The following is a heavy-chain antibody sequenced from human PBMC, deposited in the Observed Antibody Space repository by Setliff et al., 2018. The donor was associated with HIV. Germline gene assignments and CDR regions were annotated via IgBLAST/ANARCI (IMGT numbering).Heavy chain of an antibody. CDR3: ARDKGRPHHFDNNGYYRSDTFDI. D-gene: IGHD3-22*01. CDR1: GHSIRSGYY. J-gene: IGHJ3*02. CDR2: IYHSGYT. Sequence: SETLSLTCSVSGHSIRSGYYWGWIRQPPGKGLEWIGSIYHSGYTYYNPSLKSRIIISVDLSKNQLSLELTSVTAADTAIYYCARDKGRPHHFDNNGYYRSDTFDIWGHGTMVTVSS. V-gene: IGHV4-38-2*02.